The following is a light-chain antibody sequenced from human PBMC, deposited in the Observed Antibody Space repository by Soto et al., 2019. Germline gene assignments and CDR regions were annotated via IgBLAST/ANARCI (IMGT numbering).Light chain of an antibody. CDR3: QQSYSTPRT. J-gene: IGKJ1*01. CDR2: AAS. Sequence: DIPMTQSPSSLSASVGARVTITCRASQSISSYLHWYQQKPGKAPKLLIYAASSLQSGVPSRFSGSGSGTDFTLTISSLQPEDFATYYCQQSYSTPRTFGQGTKVEIK. CDR1: QSISSY. V-gene: IGKV1-39*01.